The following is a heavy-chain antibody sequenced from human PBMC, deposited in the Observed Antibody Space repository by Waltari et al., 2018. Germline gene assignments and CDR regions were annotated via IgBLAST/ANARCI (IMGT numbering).Heavy chain of an antibody. Sequence: QVQLVQSGAEVKKPGASVKVSCKASGYTFTSYGISWVRQAPGQGLEWMGWISAYNGNTNYAQKRQGRVTMTTDTSTSTAYMELRSLRSGDTAVYYCARDRVTNTVVPAARTTFDYWGQGTLVTVSS. J-gene: IGHJ4*02. V-gene: IGHV1-18*01. CDR1: GYTFTSYG. D-gene: IGHD2-2*01. CDR2: ISAYNGNT. CDR3: ARDRVTNTVVPAARTTFDY.